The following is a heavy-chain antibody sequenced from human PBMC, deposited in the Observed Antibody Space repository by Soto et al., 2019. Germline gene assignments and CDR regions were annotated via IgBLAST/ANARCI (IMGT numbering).Heavy chain of an antibody. Sequence: PSETPSLTCTVSGGSISSGGYYWSWIRQHPGEGLEWIGYIYYSGSTYYNPSLKSRLTISVDTSKNQFSLKLSSVTAADTAVYYCALGRGFWSGYRGSWFDPWGQGTLVTVSS. J-gene: IGHJ5*02. CDR2: IYYSGST. V-gene: IGHV4-31*03. CDR3: ALGRGFWSGYRGSWFDP. CDR1: GGSISSGGYY. D-gene: IGHD3-3*01.